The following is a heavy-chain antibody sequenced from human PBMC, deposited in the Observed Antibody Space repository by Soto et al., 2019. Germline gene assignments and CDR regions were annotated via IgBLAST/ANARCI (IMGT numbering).Heavy chain of an antibody. D-gene: IGHD6-19*01. CDR2: ISVDGNSE. Sequence: GGSLRLSCAASGFSFSTYGMHWVRQAPGRGLEWVTGISVDGNSEHYADSVKGRFTIPRDNSRNTLYLQLSSLRDDDTAVYYSVRGYYSSGHCDVFDIWGQGTTVTVSS. V-gene: IGHV3-30*03. CDR1: GFSFSTYG. CDR3: VRGYYSSGHCDVFDI. J-gene: IGHJ3*02.